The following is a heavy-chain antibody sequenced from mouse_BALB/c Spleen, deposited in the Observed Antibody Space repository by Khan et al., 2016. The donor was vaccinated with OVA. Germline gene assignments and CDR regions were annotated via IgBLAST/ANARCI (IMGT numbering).Heavy chain of an antibody. CDR1: GFSLTSYS. V-gene: IGHV2-5*01. D-gene: IGHD1-1*01. J-gene: IGHJ3*01. Sequence: QVQLKESGPGLVQPSQSLSITCTVSGFSLTSYSVHWVRQSPGKGLEWLGMIRRGGSTHYNAAFMSRMSTIKDNSKSQVFLIMYSLQADETAIDYCAKNVPTTTGFAYWGQGTLVTVSA. CDR3: AKNVPTTTGFAY. CDR2: IRRGGST.